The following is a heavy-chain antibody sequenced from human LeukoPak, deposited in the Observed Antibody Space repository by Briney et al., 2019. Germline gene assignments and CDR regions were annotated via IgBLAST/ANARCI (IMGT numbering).Heavy chain of an antibody. V-gene: IGHV1-3*01. CDR2: INAGNGNT. J-gene: IGHJ5*02. Sequence: GASVKVSCKASGYTFTSYAMHWVRQAPGQRLEWMGWINAGNGNTKYSQKLQGRVTMTTDTSTSTAYMELRSLRSDDTAVYYCARSYIVVVPADLPRFDPWGQGTLVTVSS. D-gene: IGHD2-2*01. CDR1: GYTFTSYA. CDR3: ARSYIVVVPADLPRFDP.